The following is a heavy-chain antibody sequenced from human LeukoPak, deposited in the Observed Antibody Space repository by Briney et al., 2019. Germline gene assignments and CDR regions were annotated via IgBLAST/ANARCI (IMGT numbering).Heavy chain of an antibody. CDR2: INTNTGNP. Sequence: ASVQVSCKASGYTFTSYAMNWVRQAPGQGLEWMGWINTNTGNPTYAQGFTGRFVFSLDTSVSTAYLQISSLKAEDTAVYYCARKGYCSSTSCYKLGYWGQGTLVTVSS. V-gene: IGHV7-4-1*02. CDR3: ARKGYCSSTSCYKLGY. D-gene: IGHD2-2*02. J-gene: IGHJ4*02. CDR1: GYTFTSYA.